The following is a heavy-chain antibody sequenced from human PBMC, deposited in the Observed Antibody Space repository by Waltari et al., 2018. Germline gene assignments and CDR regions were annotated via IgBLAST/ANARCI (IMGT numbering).Heavy chain of an antibody. Sequence: EVQLVESGGGLFQPGGSLRLSCAASGFTFSDYYMDWVRQAPGKGLEWVGRIRKRANSDSTEYAASVNGRFTISREDSENSLYLQMNSLTTEDTAVYYGARVMMAPGTCSLDCGGQGTLVTVSS. V-gene: IGHV3-72*01. CDR3: ARVMMAPGTCSLDC. CDR2: IRKRANSDST. J-gene: IGHJ4*02. D-gene: IGHD2-8*01. CDR1: GFTFSDYY.